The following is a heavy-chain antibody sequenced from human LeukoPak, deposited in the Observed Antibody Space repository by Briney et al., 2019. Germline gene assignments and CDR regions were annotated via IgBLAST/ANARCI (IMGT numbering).Heavy chain of an antibody. D-gene: IGHD5-18*01. J-gene: IGHJ2*01. CDR2: ISSSSSYI. Sequence: KPGGSLRLSCASCGFTFSSYSMNWVRQAPGKGLEWVSSISSSSSYIYYADSVKGRFTISRDNAKNSLYLQMNSLRAEDTAVYYCARLYYSYGYDRYFDLWGRGTLVTVSS. CDR3: ARLYYSYGYDRYFDL. V-gene: IGHV3-21*01. CDR1: GFTFSSYS.